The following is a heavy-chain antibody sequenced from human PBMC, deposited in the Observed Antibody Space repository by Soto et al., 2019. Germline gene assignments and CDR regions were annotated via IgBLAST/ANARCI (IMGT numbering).Heavy chain of an antibody. CDR3: AKGSIEYSASVDR. Sequence: EVQLLESGGGLVQPGGSLRLACAASGFAFNSDAMVWVRQVPGKGLEWVSVISARGGSSYFSDSVKGRFTISRDTSKNVLSLEMNNLRAGDTATYWCAKGSIEYSASVDRWGQGTLVLVSS. V-gene: IGHV3-23*01. CDR2: ISARGGSS. CDR1: GFAFNSDA. D-gene: IGHD5-12*01. J-gene: IGHJ5*02.